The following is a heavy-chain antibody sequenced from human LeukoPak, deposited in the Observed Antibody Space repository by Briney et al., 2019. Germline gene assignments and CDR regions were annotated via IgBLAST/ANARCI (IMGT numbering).Heavy chain of an antibody. V-gene: IGHV3-53*01. Sequence: GGSLRLSCAASGFTVSSNYMSWVRQAPGRGLEWVSVIYSGGDTYYADSVKGRFTISRDNSKNTLYLQMKSLRAEDTAVYYCAATDIAAAGTWLDPWGQGTLVTVSS. J-gene: IGHJ5*02. CDR3: AATDIAAAGTWLDP. D-gene: IGHD6-13*01. CDR2: IYSGGDT. CDR1: GFTVSSNY.